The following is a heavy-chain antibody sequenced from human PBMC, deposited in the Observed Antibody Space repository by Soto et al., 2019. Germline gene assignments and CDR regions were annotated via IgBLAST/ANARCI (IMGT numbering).Heavy chain of an antibody. V-gene: IGHV4-31*03. Sequence: PSETLSLTCTVSGGSLRHFGHFWTWIRQRPGSGLEWIGYTLHTGVTYYSPSLQSRISIDVDTSQNQFSLTLNSVTAADTAVYYCATDLGGSPLNRFDSWGHGTLVTVSS. J-gene: IGHJ5*01. D-gene: IGHD3-10*01. CDR2: TLHTGVT. CDR1: GGSLRHFGHF. CDR3: ATDLGGSPLNRFDS.